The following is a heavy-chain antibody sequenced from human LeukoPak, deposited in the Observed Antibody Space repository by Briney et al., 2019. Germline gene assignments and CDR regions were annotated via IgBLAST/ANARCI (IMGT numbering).Heavy chain of an antibody. J-gene: IGHJ6*03. Sequence: GGSLRLSCAASGFTFSSYSMNWVRQAPGKGLEWVSYISSRRSTIYYADSVKGRFTISRDNAKNSLYLQMNSLRAEDTAVYYCARFYDFWSGYPHYYYYMDVWGKGTTVTVSS. V-gene: IGHV3-48*01. CDR3: ARFYDFWSGYPHYYYYMDV. CDR1: GFTFSSYS. CDR2: ISSRRSTI. D-gene: IGHD3-3*01.